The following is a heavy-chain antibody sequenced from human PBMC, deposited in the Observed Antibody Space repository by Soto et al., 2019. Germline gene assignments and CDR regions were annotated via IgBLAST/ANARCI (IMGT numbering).Heavy chain of an antibody. Sequence: GASVKVSCKASGYTFTSYGISWVRQAPGQGLEWMGWISSYNGNTNYAQKVQGRVTMTTDKSTSTTYMELRSLRSDDTAVYYCARGPRYCRTTSCFSGVTWFAPWRQGTLVTVSS. J-gene: IGHJ5*02. V-gene: IGHV1-18*04. CDR2: ISSYNGNT. CDR1: GYTFTSYG. D-gene: IGHD2-2*01. CDR3: ARGPRYCRTTSCFSGVTWFAP.